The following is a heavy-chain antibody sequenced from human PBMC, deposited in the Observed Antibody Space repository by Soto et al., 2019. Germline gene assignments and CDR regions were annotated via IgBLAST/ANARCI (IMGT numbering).Heavy chain of an antibody. V-gene: IGHV1-69*02. D-gene: IGHD2-2*01. Sequence: ASVKVSCKASGGTFSSYTISWVRQAPGQGLEWMGRIIPILGIANYAQKFQGRVTITADKSTSTAYMELSSLRSEDTAVYYCAEELTYCSSTSCYGAYYYYMDVWGKGTTVTVSS. CDR2: IIPILGIA. CDR1: GGTFSSYT. CDR3: AEELTYCSSTSCYGAYYYYMDV. J-gene: IGHJ6*03.